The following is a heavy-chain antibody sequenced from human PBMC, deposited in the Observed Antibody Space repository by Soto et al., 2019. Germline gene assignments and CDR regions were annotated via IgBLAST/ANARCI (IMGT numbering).Heavy chain of an antibody. Sequence: QVQLQESGPGLVKPSGTLSHTCAVSGGSISSSNWWSWVRQPPGKGLWWIGAIYHSGSTNYNPSPKTRVTISVDKSKNLSSLKLSSVTAADTAVYYCARSSQSVNWYFDLWGRGTLVTVSS. D-gene: IGHD3-10*01. V-gene: IGHV4-4*02. CDR1: GGSISSSNW. J-gene: IGHJ2*01. CDR2: IYHSGST. CDR3: ARSSQSVNWYFDL.